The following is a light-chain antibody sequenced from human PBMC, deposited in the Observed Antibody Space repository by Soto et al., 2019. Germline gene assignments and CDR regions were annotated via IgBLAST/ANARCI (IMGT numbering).Light chain of an antibody. V-gene: IGKV2-28*01. CDR1: QSLLHSNGYNY. CDR2: LCS. Sequence: DIVMTQSPLSLPVTPGEPASISCRSSQSLLHSNGYNYLDWYLQKPGQSPQLLIYLCSNRASGVPDRFSGSGSGTDFTLKISRVEAEDVGVYYCMQALQTPHVYTFGQGTKLEIK. J-gene: IGKJ2*01. CDR3: MQALQTPHVYT.